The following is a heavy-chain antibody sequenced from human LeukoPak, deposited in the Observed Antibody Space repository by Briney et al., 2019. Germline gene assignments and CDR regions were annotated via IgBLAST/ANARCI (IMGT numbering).Heavy chain of an antibody. CDR2: INPNSGNT. CDR3: ATPRGYFEPAFDI. CDR1: GYTFTGYY. D-gene: IGHD3-9*01. V-gene: IGHV1-18*04. J-gene: IGHJ3*02. Sequence: GASVKVSCKASGYTFTGYYMHWVRQAPGQGLEWMGWINPNSGNTNYAQKLQGRVTMTTDTSTSTAYMELRSLRSEDTAVYYCATPRGYFEPAFDIWGQGTMVTVSS.